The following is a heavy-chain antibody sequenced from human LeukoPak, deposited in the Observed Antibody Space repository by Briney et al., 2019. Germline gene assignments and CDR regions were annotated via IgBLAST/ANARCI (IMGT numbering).Heavy chain of an antibody. V-gene: IGHV4-39*01. CDR3: ARQITVAGKYYLDH. D-gene: IGHD6-19*01. CDR2: IYYSGST. CDR1: GGSVRNSDYY. Sequence: SETLSLTCTVSGGSVRNSDYYWAWIRQPPGEGLEWIGTIYYSGSTYYNPSLKSRGAISVDTSKNHFSLMLTSVTAADTAVHYCARQITVAGKYYLDHWGQGILVTVSS. J-gene: IGHJ4*02.